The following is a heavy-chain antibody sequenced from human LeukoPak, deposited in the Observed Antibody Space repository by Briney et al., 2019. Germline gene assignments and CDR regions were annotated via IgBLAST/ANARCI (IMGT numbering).Heavy chain of an antibody. CDR1: GFTFSSYG. CDR2: ISYDGSNK. J-gene: IGHJ5*02. V-gene: IGHV3-30*18. CDR3: AKDPYALNWFDP. Sequence: PGGSLRLSCAAPGFTFSSYGMHWVRQAPGKGLEWVAVISYDGSNKYYADSVKGRFTISRDNSKNTLYLQMNSLRAEDTAVYYCAKDPYALNWFDPWGQGTLVTVSS.